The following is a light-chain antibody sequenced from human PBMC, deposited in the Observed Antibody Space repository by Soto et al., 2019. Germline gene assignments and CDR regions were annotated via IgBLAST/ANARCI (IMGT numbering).Light chain of an antibody. CDR1: DGVTSS. Sequence: EKVMTQSLAPLSVSPGDSATLSCRTSDGVTSSLAWDQQKPGQPPRLLLYAASARATDVPARFRGGWSETEFTLTISSLQSEDFAVYFCQQYNIWPLWTFGQGTKVDI. V-gene: IGKV3-15*01. CDR3: QQYNIWPLWT. J-gene: IGKJ1*01. CDR2: AAS.